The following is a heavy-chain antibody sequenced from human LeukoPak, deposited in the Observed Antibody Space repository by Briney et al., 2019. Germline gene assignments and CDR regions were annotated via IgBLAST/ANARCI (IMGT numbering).Heavy chain of an antibody. CDR3: ARVNDSSGWYVGY. CDR2: MYTSGST. D-gene: IGHD6-19*01. V-gene: IGHV4-61*02. Sequence: SETLSLTCTVSGGSISSSSYYWSWIRQPAGKGLEWIGRMYTSGSTNYNPSLKSRVTMSVDTSKNQFSLKLSSVTAADTAVYYCARVNDSSGWYVGYWGQGTLVTVSS. J-gene: IGHJ4*02. CDR1: GGSISSSSYY.